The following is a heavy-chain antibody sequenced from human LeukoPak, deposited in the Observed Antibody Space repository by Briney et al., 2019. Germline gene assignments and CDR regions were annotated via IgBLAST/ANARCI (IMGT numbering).Heavy chain of an antibody. J-gene: IGHJ4*02. CDR3: ARTRTYLDY. CDR2: ISDTGTS. CDR1: GGSIGGYY. D-gene: IGHD1-7*01. Sequence: PSETLSLTCIVSGGSIGGYYWSWIRQPPGRGLEWIGYISDTGTSIYNPSLKNRLSMLVDTSKNHFYLNLTSVTAADTAIYYCARTRTYLDYWGQGALVTVSS. V-gene: IGHV4-59*01.